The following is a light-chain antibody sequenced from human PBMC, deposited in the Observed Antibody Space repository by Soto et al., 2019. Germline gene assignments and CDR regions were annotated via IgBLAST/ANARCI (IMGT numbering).Light chain of an antibody. Sequence: EIVFTQSPATLSLSPGERATLSCTASQSVSSYLAWYQQKPGQAPRLLIYDASNRATGIPARFSGSGSGTDFTLTISRLEPEDFAVYYCQQRSNSPPTFGRGTKVDIK. CDR2: DAS. J-gene: IGKJ4*01. CDR3: QQRSNSPPT. V-gene: IGKV3-11*01. CDR1: QSVSSY.